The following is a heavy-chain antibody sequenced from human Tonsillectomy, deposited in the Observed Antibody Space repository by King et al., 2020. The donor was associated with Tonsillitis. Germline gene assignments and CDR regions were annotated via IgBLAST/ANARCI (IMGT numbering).Heavy chain of an antibody. CDR1: RFTFSSYA. J-gene: IGHJ6*02. CDR2: ISGSGGST. V-gene: IGHV3-23*04. D-gene: IGHD4-11*01. CDR3: AXXXGFXXDYNXXYYGXDV. Sequence: VQLVESGGGLVQPGGSLRLSCAASRFTFSSYAMSWVRQAPGKGLEWVSSISGSGGSTYYADSVKGRFTISRDNSKNTLYLQMNSLRAEDTAVYYCAXXXGFXXDYNXXYYGXDVWXXGTTVTVXS.